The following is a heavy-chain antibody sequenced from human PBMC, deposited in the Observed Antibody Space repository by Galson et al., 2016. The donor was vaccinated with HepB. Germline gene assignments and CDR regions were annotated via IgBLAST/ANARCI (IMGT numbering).Heavy chain of an antibody. CDR3: LQGGYGSTFDH. V-gene: IGHV3-23*01. CDR1: GFTFSTYA. D-gene: IGHD3-10*01. Sequence: SLRLSCAASGFTFSTYAMSWVRQAPGKGLVWVPTINGNGADTYYADSVKGRFTISRDNSKNTLYLQMNSLRAEDTAVFYCLQGGYGSTFDHWGQGTLVTVSS. CDR2: INGNGADT. J-gene: IGHJ4*02.